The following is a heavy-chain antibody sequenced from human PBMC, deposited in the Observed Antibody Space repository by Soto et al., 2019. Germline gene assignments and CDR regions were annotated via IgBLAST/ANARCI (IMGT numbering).Heavy chain of an antibody. J-gene: IGHJ3*02. CDR3: AGSRRFSRDAFDI. D-gene: IGHD3-3*01. Sequence: GGSLRLSCAASGFTFSSYSMNWVRQAPGKGLEWVSYISSSSSTIYYADSVKGRFTISRDNAKNSLYLQMNSLRDEDTAVYYCAGSRRFSRDAFDIWGQGTMVTVSS. V-gene: IGHV3-48*02. CDR2: ISSSSSTI. CDR1: GFTFSSYS.